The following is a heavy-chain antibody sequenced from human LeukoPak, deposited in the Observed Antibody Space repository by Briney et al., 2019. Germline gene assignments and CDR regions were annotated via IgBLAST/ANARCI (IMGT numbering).Heavy chain of an antibody. D-gene: IGHD3-10*01. J-gene: IGHJ6*03. V-gene: IGHV3-30*03. CDR2: IAYDGINK. CDR1: GITFSDYG. CDR3: ARGGSGSYYYYYYYMDV. Sequence: PGGSLRLSCEASGITFSDYGMHWVRQAPGKGLEWVAVIAYDGINKYYADSVRGRFTISRDNSKNTLYLQMNSLRPEDTAVYYCARGGSGSYYYYYYYMDVWGKGTTVTVSS.